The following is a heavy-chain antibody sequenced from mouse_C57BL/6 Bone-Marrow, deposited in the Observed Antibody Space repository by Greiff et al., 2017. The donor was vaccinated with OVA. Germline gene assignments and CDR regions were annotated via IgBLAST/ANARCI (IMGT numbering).Heavy chain of an antibody. D-gene: IGHD1-1*01. CDR2: INPSSGYT. CDR1: GYTFTSYT. CDR3: ARRTGIGSSLAWFAY. V-gene: IGHV1-4*01. Sequence: QVQLQQSGAELARPGASVKMSCKASGYTFTSYTMHWVKQRPGQGLEWIGYINPSSGYTKYNQKFKDKATLTAAKSSSTSYMQLSSLTSEDSAVYYCARRTGIGSSLAWFAYWGQGTLVTVSA. J-gene: IGHJ3*01.